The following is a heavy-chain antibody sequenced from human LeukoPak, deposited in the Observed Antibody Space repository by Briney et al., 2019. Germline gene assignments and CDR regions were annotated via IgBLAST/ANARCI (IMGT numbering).Heavy chain of an antibody. CDR2: ISAYNGNT. CDR3: ARDRPYDYVWGSYRSDY. D-gene: IGHD3-16*02. V-gene: IGHV1-18*01. J-gene: IGHJ4*02. CDR1: GYTFTSYG. Sequence: ASVKVSCKASGYTFTSYGISWVRQAPGQGLEWMGWISAYNGNTNYAQKLQGRVTMTTDTSTSTAYMELRSLRSDDTAVYYCARDRPYDYVWGSYRSDYWGQGTLVTVSS.